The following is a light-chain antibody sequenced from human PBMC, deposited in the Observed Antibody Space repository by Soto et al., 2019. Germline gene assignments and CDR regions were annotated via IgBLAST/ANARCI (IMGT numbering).Light chain of an antibody. CDR3: QKYKSAPSLT. V-gene: IGKV1-27*01. J-gene: IGKJ4*01. CDR1: QGISNY. CDR2: ASS. Sequence: DIQMTQSPSSLSASVGDRVTITCRASQGISNYLAWYQQKPGKVPKLLIYASSTLQSGVPSRFSCSGSGTHFTLTISSLQPEDVATYYCQKYKSAPSLTFGGGTKVEIK.